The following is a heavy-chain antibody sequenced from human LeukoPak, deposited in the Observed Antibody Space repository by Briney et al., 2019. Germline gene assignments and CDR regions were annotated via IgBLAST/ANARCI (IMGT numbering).Heavy chain of an antibody. CDR1: GFTFSSYS. V-gene: IGHV3-21*01. CDR2: ISTSSTYI. Sequence: GGSLRLSCAASGFTFSSYSMNWVRQAPGKGLEWVSTISTSSTYIYYADSVKGRFTISRDNSKNSLYLQMNSLRAEDTAVYYCARTPGIAVAGTELDYWGQGTLVTVSS. J-gene: IGHJ4*02. CDR3: ARTPGIAVAGTELDY. D-gene: IGHD6-19*01.